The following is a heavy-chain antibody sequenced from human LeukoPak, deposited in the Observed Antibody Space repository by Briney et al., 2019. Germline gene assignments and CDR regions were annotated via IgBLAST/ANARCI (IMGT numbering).Heavy chain of an antibody. CDR1: GFTFSSYS. V-gene: IGHV3-48*01. CDR3: AKDFYRRGSYLGYFDY. CDR2: ISSSSSTI. Sequence: GGSLRLSCAASGFTFSSYSMNWVRQAPGKGLEWVSYISSSSSTIYYADSVKGRFTISRDNSKNTLYLQMNSLRAEDTAVYYCAKDFYRRGSYLGYFDYWGQGTLVTVSS. J-gene: IGHJ4*02. D-gene: IGHD1-26*01.